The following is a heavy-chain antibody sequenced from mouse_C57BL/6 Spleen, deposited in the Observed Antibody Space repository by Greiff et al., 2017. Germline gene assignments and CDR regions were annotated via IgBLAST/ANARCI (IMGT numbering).Heavy chain of an antibody. Sequence: EVKLLESGGDLVKPGGSLKLSCAASGFTFSSYGMSWVRQTPDKRLEWVATISSGGSYTYYPNSVQGRFTISRDNAKNTRYLQMSSLKSEDTAMYYCARASDYASSSGYFDVWGTGTTVTVSS. J-gene: IGHJ1*03. CDR1: GFTFSSYG. CDR2: ISSGGSYT. CDR3: ARASDYASSSGYFDV. V-gene: IGHV5-6*01. D-gene: IGHD1-1*01.